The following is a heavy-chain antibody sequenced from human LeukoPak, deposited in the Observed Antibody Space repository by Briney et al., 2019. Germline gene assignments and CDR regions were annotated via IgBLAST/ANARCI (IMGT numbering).Heavy chain of an antibody. J-gene: IGHJ3*02. CDR3: ARGGKAVAGIKGDAFDI. CDR1: GGSLSGYY. V-gene: IGHV4-34*01. CDR2: INHSGST. D-gene: IGHD6-19*01. Sequence: SETLSLTCAVYGGSLSGYYWSRIRQPPGKGLEWIGEINHSGSTNYNPSLKSRVTISVDTSKNQFSLKLSSVTAADTAVYYCARGGKAVAGIKGDAFDIWGQGTMVTVSS.